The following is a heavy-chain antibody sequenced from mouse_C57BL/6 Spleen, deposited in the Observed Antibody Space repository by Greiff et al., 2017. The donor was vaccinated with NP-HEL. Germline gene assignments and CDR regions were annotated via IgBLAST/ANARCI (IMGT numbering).Heavy chain of an antibody. Sequence: QVQLKESGAELVKPGASVKISCKASGYTFSSYWMNWVKQRPGKGLEWIGQIYPGDGDTNYTGKFKGKATLTADKSSSTAYMQLSSLTSEDSAVYVCARKADNDGDYWGQGTTLTVSS. CDR3: ARKADNDGDY. D-gene: IGHD2-4*01. CDR2: IYPGDGDT. J-gene: IGHJ2*01. V-gene: IGHV1-80*01. CDR1: GYTFSSYW.